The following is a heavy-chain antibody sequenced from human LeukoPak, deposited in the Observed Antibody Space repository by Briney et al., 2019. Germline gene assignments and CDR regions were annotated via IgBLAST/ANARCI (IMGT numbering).Heavy chain of an antibody. CDR2: INPNSGGT. V-gene: IGHV1-2*02. Sequence: ASVKVSCKASGYTFTGYYMHWVRQAPGQGLEWMGWINPNSGGTNYAQKFQGRVTMTRDTSISTAYMELSRLRSEDTAVYYCLYDSSGYDAFDIWAQGTMVSVSS. CDR1: GYTFTGYY. J-gene: IGHJ3*02. D-gene: IGHD3-22*01. CDR3: LYDSSGYDAFDI.